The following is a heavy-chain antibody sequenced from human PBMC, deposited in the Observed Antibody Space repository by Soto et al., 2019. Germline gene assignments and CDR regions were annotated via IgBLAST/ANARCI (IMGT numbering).Heavy chain of an antibody. J-gene: IGHJ4*02. Sequence: PGGSLRLSCAASGFTFSSYAMGWVHQAPWKGLEWVSTISGSGGTTDYTDSVKGRFSISRDHSKNTLHLQMYSLRAEDTAVYYCAKGGPLTTGHGGMFDLWGQGPLMTVYS. CDR2: ISGSGGTT. CDR3: AKGGPLTTGHGGMFDL. CDR1: GFTFSSYA. V-gene: IGHV3-23*01. D-gene: IGHD1-1*01.